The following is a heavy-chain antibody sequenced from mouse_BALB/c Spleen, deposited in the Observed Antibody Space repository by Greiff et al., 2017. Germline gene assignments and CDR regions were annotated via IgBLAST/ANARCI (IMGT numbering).Heavy chain of an antibody. CDR2: INPSNGGT. Sequence: QVQLQQSGADLVKPGASVKLSCKASGYTFTSYYMYWVKQRPGQGLEWIGEINPSNGGTNFNEKFKSKATLTVDKSSSTAYMQLSSLTSEDSAVYYCTRNGYWGQGTTLTVSS. J-gene: IGHJ2*01. V-gene: IGHV1S81*02. CDR1: GYTFTSYY. CDR3: TRNGY.